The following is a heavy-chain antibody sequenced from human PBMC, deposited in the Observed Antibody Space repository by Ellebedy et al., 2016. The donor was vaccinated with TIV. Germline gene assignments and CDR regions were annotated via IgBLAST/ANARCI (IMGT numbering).Heavy chain of an antibody. V-gene: IGHV3-33*01. J-gene: IGHJ4*02. CDR3: ASSPSQGY. CDR2: IWYDGTNE. CDR1: GFSFSTYG. Sequence: PGGSLRLSCAASGFSFSTYGIHWVRQAPGKGLEWVAVIWYDGTNEYYGDSVKGRFIISRDSSQNTLCLQMDSLRAEDTAVYYCASSPSQGYWGQGTLVTVSS.